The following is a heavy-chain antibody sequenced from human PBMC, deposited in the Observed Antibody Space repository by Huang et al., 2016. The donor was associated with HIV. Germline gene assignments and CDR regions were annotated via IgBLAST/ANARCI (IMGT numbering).Heavy chain of an antibody. V-gene: IGHV5-51*01. Sequence: EVHLVQSGAEVTEPGESLKISCQASGSNFVSYWIGWVRQMPGKGLEVREVIYPGDSDTRYDPSFQGQVTISADQSINTAYLQWSSLKASDTAIYFCARQGLWLPPTDPFDYWGQGTPVTVSA. CDR3: ARQGLWLPPTDPFDY. CDR1: GSNFVSYW. D-gene: IGHD3-10*01. J-gene: IGHJ4*02. CDR2: IYPGDSDT.